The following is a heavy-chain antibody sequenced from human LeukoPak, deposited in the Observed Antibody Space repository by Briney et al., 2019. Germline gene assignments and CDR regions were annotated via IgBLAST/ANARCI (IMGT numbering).Heavy chain of an antibody. CDR1: GGSISSYY. V-gene: IGHV4-59*01. D-gene: IGHD5-12*01. CDR3: ARARGGYAYSDY. CDR2: IYYSGST. Sequence: SETLSLTCTVSGGSISSYYWSWIRQPPGKGLEWIGYIYYSGSTNYNPSLKSRVTISVDTSKNQFSLKLSSVTAADTAVYYCARARGGYAYSDYWGQGTLVTVSS. J-gene: IGHJ4*02.